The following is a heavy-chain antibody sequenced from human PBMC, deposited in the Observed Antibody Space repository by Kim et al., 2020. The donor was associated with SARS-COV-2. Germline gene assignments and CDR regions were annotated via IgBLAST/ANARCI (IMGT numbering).Heavy chain of an antibody. Sequence: SVKVSCKASGGTFSSYAISWVRQAPGQGLEWMGGIIPIFGTANYAQKFQGRVTITADESTSTAYMELSSLRSEDTAVYYCARDVGSGSNLASAFDIWGQGTMVTVSS. D-gene: IGHD3-10*01. V-gene: IGHV1-69*13. CDR3: ARDVGSGSNLASAFDI. J-gene: IGHJ3*02. CDR1: GGTFSSYA. CDR2: IIPIFGTA.